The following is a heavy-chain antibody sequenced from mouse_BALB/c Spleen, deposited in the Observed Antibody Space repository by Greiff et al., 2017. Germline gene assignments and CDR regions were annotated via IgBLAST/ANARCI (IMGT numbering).Heavy chain of an antibody. Sequence: QVQLQQPGAELVMPGASVKMSCKASGYTFTDYWMHWVKQRPGQGLEWIGAIDTSDSYTSYNQKFKGKATLTVDESSNTAYMQLSSLTSEDSAVYYCARFSGSSLYYYAMDYWGQGTSVTVSS. V-gene: IGHV1-69*01. D-gene: IGHD1-1*01. CDR1: GYTFTDYW. J-gene: IGHJ4*01. CDR3: ARFSGSSLYYYAMDY. CDR2: IDTSDSYT.